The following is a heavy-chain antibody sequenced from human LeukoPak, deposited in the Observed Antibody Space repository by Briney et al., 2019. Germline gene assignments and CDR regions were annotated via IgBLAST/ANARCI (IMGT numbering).Heavy chain of an antibody. CDR3: ARQVIAARSLNWFDP. V-gene: IGHV4-31*03. D-gene: IGHD6-6*01. J-gene: IGHJ5*02. CDR1: GGSISSGGYY. Sequence: SETLSLTCTVSGGSISSGGYYWSWIRQHPGKGLEWIGYIYYSGSTYYNPSLKSRVTISVDTSKNQLSLKLSSVTAADTAVYYCARQVIAARSLNWFDPWGQGTLVTVSS. CDR2: IYYSGST.